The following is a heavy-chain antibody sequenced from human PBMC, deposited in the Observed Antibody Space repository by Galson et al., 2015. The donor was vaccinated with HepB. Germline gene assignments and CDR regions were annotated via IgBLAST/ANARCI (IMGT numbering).Heavy chain of an antibody. CDR3: TTDVYYSTYWSWLDP. J-gene: IGHJ5*02. CDR2: IKSKTDGEST. D-gene: IGHD2-8*02. CDR1: GFTFNNAW. V-gene: IGHV3-15*01. Sequence: SLRLSCAASGFTFNNAWMTWVRQAPGMGLEWVGRIKSKTDGESTDYAAPVKGRFTISRDDSKTRLYLQMNSLKTEDTAVYYCTTDVYYSTYWSWLDPWGQGTLVTVSS.